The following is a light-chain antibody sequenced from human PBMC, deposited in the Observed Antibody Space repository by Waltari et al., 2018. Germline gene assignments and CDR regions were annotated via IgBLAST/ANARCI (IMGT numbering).Light chain of an antibody. CDR2: STS. Sequence: DIQMTQSPSSLSASVGDGVTITCRASQSLRSHFHWYQHKPGRAPKLLVYSTSSLQTGVPSRFSGSGSGTLFTLTISSLQPEDSATYYCQQTDSVPVTFGGGTKVEV. CDR3: QQTDSVPVT. CDR1: QSLRSH. V-gene: IGKV1-39*01. J-gene: IGKJ4*01.